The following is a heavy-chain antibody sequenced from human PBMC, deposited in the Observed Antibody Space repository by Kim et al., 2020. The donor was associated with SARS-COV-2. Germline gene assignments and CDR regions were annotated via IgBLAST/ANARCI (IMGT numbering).Heavy chain of an antibody. J-gene: IGHJ6*02. CDR2: IYYSGST. CDR1: GGSISSYY. CDR3: ARGSSGWYLDYYYGMDV. V-gene: IGHV4-59*01. D-gene: IGHD6-19*01. Sequence: SETLSLTCTVSGGSISSYYWSWIRQPPGKGLEWIGYIYYSGSTNYNPSLKSRVTISVDTSKNQFSLKLSSVTAADTAVYYCARGSSGWYLDYYYGMDVWGHATPLTVSS.